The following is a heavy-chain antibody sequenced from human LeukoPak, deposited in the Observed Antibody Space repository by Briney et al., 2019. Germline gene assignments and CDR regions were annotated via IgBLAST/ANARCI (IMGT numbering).Heavy chain of an antibody. CDR2: IYSGGST. J-gene: IGHJ4*02. Sequence: GGSLRLSCAASGFTVSSNYMSWVRQAPGKGLEWVSVIYSGGSTYYADSVKGRFTISRDNSKNTLYLQMNSLRAEDTAVYYCAKAEGSYSYGYYFDYWGQGTLVTVSS. V-gene: IGHV3-53*05. CDR3: AKAEGSYSYGYYFDY. CDR1: GFTVSSNY. D-gene: IGHD5-18*01.